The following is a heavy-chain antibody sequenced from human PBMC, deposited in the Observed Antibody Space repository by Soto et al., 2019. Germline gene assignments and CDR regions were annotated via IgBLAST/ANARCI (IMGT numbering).Heavy chain of an antibody. V-gene: IGHV4-59*01. J-gene: IGHJ4*02. CDR1: GGSISSYY. CDR3: ARGTRGAQLWLNY. Sequence: SETLSLTCTVSGGSISSYYWSWIRQPPGKGLEWIGYIYYSGSTNYNPSLKSRVTISVDTSKNQFSLKLSSVTAADPAVYYCARGTRGAQLWLNYWGQGTLVTVSS. D-gene: IGHD5-18*01. CDR2: IYYSGST.